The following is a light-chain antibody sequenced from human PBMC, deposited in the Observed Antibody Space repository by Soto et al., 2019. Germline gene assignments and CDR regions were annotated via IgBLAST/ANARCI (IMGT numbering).Light chain of an antibody. CDR3: CSYAGTTSFV. CDR1: SSNVGSNNF. J-gene: IGLJ3*02. CDR2: EGS. V-gene: IGLV2-23*01. Sequence: QSALTQPASVSGSPGQSITISCTRSSSNVGSNNFVSWYQQHPGKAPQFMIYEGSKRPPGISNRFSGSKSGNTASLTISGLQAEDEADYYCCSYAGTTSFVFGGGTKLTVL.